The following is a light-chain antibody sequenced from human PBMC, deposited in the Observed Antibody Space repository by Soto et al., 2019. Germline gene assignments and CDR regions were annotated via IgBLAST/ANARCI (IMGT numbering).Light chain of an antibody. CDR1: QSVSSTY. Sequence: EIVLTQSPGTLSLSPGERATLSCRASQSVSSTYLAWYQQKPGQAPRLLIYGASSRATGIPGRFSGSGSGTDFTLTISRLEPEDSAVYYCQQYNYWPITFGQGTRLEIK. CDR3: QQYNYWPIT. CDR2: GAS. V-gene: IGKV3-20*01. J-gene: IGKJ5*01.